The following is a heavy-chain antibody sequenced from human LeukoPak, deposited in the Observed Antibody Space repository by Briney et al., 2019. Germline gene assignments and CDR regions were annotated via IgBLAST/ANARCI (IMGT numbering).Heavy chain of an antibody. J-gene: IGHJ4*02. CDR1: GFPVNKYE. D-gene: IGHD2-21*02. CDR3: VRGRLLRSTKYFDY. V-gene: IGHV3-48*03. CDR2: IDAGATST. Sequence: GGSLKLSCAASGFPVNKYEMHWVRQAPGKGLEWVSYIDAGATSTNYADSVWGRFTLSRDNAQNSVHLQMNSLRDEDTAVYYCVRGRLLRSTKYFDYWGQGALVTVSS.